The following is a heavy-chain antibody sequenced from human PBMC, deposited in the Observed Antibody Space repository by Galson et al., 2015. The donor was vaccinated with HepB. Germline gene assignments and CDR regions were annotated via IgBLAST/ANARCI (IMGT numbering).Heavy chain of an antibody. J-gene: IGHJ4*02. CDR1: GFTFSSYA. CDR2: ISYGGSNK. CDR3: ARDRTMIVLEYYFDY. D-gene: IGHD3-22*01. Sequence: SLRLSCAASGFTFSSYAMHWVRQAPGKGLEWVAVISYGGSNKYYADSVKGRFTISRDNSKNTLYLQMNSLRAEDTAVYYCARDRTMIVLEYYFDYWGQGTLVTVSS. V-gene: IGHV3-30-3*01.